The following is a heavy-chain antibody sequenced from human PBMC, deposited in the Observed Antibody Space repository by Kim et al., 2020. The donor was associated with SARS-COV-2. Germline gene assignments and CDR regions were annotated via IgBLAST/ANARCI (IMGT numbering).Heavy chain of an antibody. Sequence: SETLSLTCTVSGGSISSSCYYWGWIRQPPGKGLEWIGSIYYSGSTYYNPSLKSRVTISVDTSKNQFSLKLSSVTAADTAVYYCARHLGQQLDRDSSGWYPFYYYYYGMDVWGQGTTVTVSS. J-gene: IGHJ6*02. D-gene: IGHD6-19*01. CDR3: ARHLGQQLDRDSSGWYPFYYYYYGMDV. CDR1: GGSISSSCYY. V-gene: IGHV4-39*01. CDR2: IYYSGST.